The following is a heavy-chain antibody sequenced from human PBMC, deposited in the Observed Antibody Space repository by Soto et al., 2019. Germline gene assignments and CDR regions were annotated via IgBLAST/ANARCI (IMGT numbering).Heavy chain of an antibody. D-gene: IGHD2-15*01. CDR2: IIPILGIA. CDR3: ARDRRLLLLDYYYYYMDV. V-gene: IGHV1-69*04. Sequence: SVKVSCKASGGTFSSYTISWVRQAPGQGLEWMGRIIPILGIANYAQKFQGRVTITADKSTSTAYMELSSLRSEDTAVYYCARDRRLLLLDYYYYYMDVWGKGTTVTVSS. J-gene: IGHJ6*03. CDR1: GGTFSSYT.